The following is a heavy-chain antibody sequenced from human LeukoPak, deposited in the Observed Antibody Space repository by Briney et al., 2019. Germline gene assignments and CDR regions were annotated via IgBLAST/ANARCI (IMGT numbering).Heavy chain of an antibody. D-gene: IGHD6-13*01. CDR3: ARVTGYMVEDYFDY. CDR2: IYYSGST. V-gene: IGHV4-59*01. Sequence: PSETLSLTCTVSGGSISSYYWSWIRQPPGKGLEWIGYIYYSGSTNYNPSLKSRVTISVDPSKNQFSLRLSSVTAADTALYYCARVTGYMVEDYFDYWGQGTLVTVSS. J-gene: IGHJ4*02. CDR1: GGSISSYY.